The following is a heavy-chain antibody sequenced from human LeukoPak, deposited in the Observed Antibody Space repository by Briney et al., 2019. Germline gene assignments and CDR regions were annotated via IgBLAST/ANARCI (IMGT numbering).Heavy chain of an antibody. V-gene: IGHV4-4*07. CDR2: IYTSGST. D-gene: IGHD3-3*01. CDR1: GGSISSYY. CDR3: ARDFLEWLSPSYYGMDV. J-gene: IGHJ6*02. Sequence: PSETLSLTCAVSGGSISSYYWSWIRQPAGKGLEWIGRIYTSGSTNYNPSLKSRVTMSVDTSKNQFSLKLSSVTAADTAVYYCARDFLEWLSPSYYGMDVWGQGTTVTVSS.